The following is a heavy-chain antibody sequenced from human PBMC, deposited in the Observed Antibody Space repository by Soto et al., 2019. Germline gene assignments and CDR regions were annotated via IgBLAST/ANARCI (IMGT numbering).Heavy chain of an antibody. CDR1: GGTFSSYA. CDR3: AGDLRAYDYVWGSYTP. CDR2: IIPIFGTA. J-gene: IGHJ5*02. V-gene: IGHV1-69*01. Sequence: QVQLVQSGAEVKKPGSSVKVSCKASGGTFSSYAISWVRQAPGQGLEWMGGIIPIFGTANYAQKFQGRVTISADESTSTAYMELSSLRSEDTAVYYCAGDLRAYDYVWGSYTPWGQGTLVTVSS. D-gene: IGHD3-16*01.